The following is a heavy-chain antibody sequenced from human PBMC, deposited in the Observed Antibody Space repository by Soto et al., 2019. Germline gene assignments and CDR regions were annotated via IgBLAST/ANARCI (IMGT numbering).Heavy chain of an antibody. CDR2: ISGSGGST. Sequence: GGSLRLSCAASGFTFSSYAMSWVRQAPGKGLEWVSAISGSGGSTYYADSVKGRFIISRDNSKNTLYLQMNSLRAEDTAVYYCAKHLGYYYDSSGYLDYWGQGTLVTVSS. V-gene: IGHV3-23*01. J-gene: IGHJ4*02. CDR1: GFTFSSYA. CDR3: AKHLGYYYDSSGYLDY. D-gene: IGHD3-22*01.